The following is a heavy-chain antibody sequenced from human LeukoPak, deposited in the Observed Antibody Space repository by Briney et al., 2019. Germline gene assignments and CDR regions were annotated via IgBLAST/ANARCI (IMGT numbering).Heavy chain of an antibody. D-gene: IGHD3-16*02. V-gene: IGHV4-31*03. Sequence: SETLSLTCTVSGGSTSSGGYYWSWIRQHPGKGLEWIGYIYYSGSTYYNPSLKSRVTISVDTSKNQFSLKLSSVTAADTAVYYCARDKGLSYVWGSYRYFDYWGQGTLVTVSS. J-gene: IGHJ4*02. CDR1: GGSTSSGGYY. CDR2: IYYSGST. CDR3: ARDKGLSYVWGSYRYFDY.